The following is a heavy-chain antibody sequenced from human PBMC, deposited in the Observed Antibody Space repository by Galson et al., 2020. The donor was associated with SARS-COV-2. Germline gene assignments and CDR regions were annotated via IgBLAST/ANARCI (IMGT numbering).Heavy chain of an antibody. CDR1: GFTFSNAW. D-gene: IGHD3-22*01. V-gene: IGHV3-15*01. Sequence: TGGSLRLSCAASGFTFSNAWMSWVRQAPGKGLEWVGRIKSKTDGGTTDYAAPVKGRFTISRDDSKNTLYLQMNSLKTEDTAMYYCTTISTRITMIVVVPYYYYGMDVWGQGTTVTVSS. CDR2: IKSKTDGGTT. J-gene: IGHJ6*02. CDR3: TTISTRITMIVVVPYYYYGMDV.